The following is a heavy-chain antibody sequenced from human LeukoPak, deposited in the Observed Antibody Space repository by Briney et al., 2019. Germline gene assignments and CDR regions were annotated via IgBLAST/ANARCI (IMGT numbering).Heavy chain of an antibody. Sequence: SGTLSLTCTVSGGSISSSSYYWGWIRQPPGKGLEWIGSIYYSGSTYYNPSLKSRVTISVDTSKNQFSLKLSSVTAADTAVYYCARLWMATFDYWGQGTLVTVSS. J-gene: IGHJ4*02. V-gene: IGHV4-39*01. CDR3: ARLWMATFDY. CDR1: GGSISSSSYY. D-gene: IGHD5-24*01. CDR2: IYYSGST.